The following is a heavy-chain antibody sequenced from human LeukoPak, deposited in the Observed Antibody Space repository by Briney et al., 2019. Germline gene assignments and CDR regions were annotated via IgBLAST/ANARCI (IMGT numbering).Heavy chain of an antibody. D-gene: IGHD2-2*01. CDR2: INHSGST. Sequence: SETLSLTCAVYGGSFSGYYWSWIRQPPGKGLEWIGEINHSGSTNYNPSLKSRVTISVDTSKNQFSLKLSSVTAADTAVYYCAREPIYRSTTSCNYYFDCWGQGTLVTVSS. V-gene: IGHV4-34*01. J-gene: IGHJ4*02. CDR1: GGSFSGYY. CDR3: AREPIYRSTTSCNYYFDC.